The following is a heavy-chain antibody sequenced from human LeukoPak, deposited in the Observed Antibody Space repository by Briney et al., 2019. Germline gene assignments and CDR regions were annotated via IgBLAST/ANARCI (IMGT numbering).Heavy chain of an antibody. CDR2: INPNSGGT. Sequence: ASVKVSCKASGYTFAPYYMHLVRQAPGQGLEWMGWINPNSGGTNYAQNFQGRVTMTRDTSISTAYMELSRLTSDDTAVYYCAALKSSAVYSYGMDVWGQGTTVTVSS. CDR3: AALKSSAVYSYGMDV. D-gene: IGHD6-6*01. CDR1: GYTFAPYY. J-gene: IGHJ6*02. V-gene: IGHV1-2*02.